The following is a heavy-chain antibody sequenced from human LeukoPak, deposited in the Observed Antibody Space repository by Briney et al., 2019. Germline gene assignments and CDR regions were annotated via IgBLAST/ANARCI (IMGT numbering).Heavy chain of an antibody. Sequence: GGSLRLSCAASGFTFDDYAMHWVRQAPGKGLEWVSGISWSSGSIGYADSVKGRFTISRDNAKNSLYLQMNSLRAEDTALYYCAKDVTMGGYCSSTSCYSAFDYWGQGTLVTVSS. CDR2: ISWSSGSI. CDR1: GFTFDDYA. D-gene: IGHD2-2*01. J-gene: IGHJ4*02. CDR3: AKDVTMGGYCSSTSCYSAFDY. V-gene: IGHV3-9*01.